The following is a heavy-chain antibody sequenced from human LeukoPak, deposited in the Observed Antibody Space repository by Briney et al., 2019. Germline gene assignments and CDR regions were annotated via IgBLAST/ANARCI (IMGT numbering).Heavy chain of an antibody. CDR3: ASSIYDILTGPSFDY. Sequence: GGSLRLSCAASGFTFSSYAMHWVRQAPGKGLEWVAVISYDGSNKYYADSVKGRFTISRDNSKNTLYLQMNSLRAEDTAVYYCASSIYDILTGPSFDYWGQGTLVTVSS. CDR2: ISYDGSNK. V-gene: IGHV3-30*04. J-gene: IGHJ4*02. D-gene: IGHD3-9*01. CDR1: GFTFSSYA.